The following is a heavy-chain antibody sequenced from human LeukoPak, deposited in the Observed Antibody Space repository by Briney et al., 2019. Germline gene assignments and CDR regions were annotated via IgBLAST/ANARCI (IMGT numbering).Heavy chain of an antibody. Sequence: PGWSLRLSCAPSRFSLSKHGMHLIRQAPGKGLEWAAVIWSYGNNVYYVEPVKGRFTISRDNSKNSLYLQMNSLRAEDTAVYYCAKDSYGSGTTADYWGQGTLVTVSP. CDR3: AKDSYGSGTTADY. V-gene: IGHV3-33*06. CDR2: IWSYGNNV. J-gene: IGHJ4*02. D-gene: IGHD3-10*01. CDR1: RFSLSKHG.